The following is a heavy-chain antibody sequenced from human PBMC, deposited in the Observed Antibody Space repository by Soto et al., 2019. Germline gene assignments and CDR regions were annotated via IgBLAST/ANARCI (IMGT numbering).Heavy chain of an antibody. CDR3: ATIPEKYSSSY. J-gene: IGHJ4*02. V-gene: IGHV4-59*08. D-gene: IGHD6-6*01. Sequence: PSETLSVTCTVSGGSISSYDWSWIRQPPGKGLEWIGYIYYSGSTNYNPSLKSRVTISVDTSKNQFSLKLSSVTAADTAVYYCATIPEKYSSSYWGQGTLVTVSS. CDR2: IYYSGST. CDR1: GGSISSYD.